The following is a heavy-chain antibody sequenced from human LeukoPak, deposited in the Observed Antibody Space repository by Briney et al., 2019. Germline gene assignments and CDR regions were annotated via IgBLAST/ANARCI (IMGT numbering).Heavy chain of an antibody. J-gene: IGHJ4*02. Sequence: PSETLSLTCTVSGGSISSGGYYWSWIRQPPGKGLEWIGYIYHSGSTYYNPSLKSRVTISVDRSKNQFSLKLSSVTAADTAVYYCARGTNWVSYWGQGTLVTVSS. CDR2: IYHSGST. V-gene: IGHV4-30-2*01. CDR3: ARGTNWVSY. D-gene: IGHD7-27*01. CDR1: GGSISSGGYY.